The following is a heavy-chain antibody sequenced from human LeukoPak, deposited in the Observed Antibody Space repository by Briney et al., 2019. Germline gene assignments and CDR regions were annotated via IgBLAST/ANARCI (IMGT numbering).Heavy chain of an antibody. CDR2: ISSTTSTR. D-gene: IGHD1-26*01. V-gene: IGHV3-48*01. CDR1: GFTFYEYG. Sequence: GGSLRLSRAPSGFTFYEYGVNWVPAAPGKGLEWLSHISSTTSTRKYADSVKGRLTISRDNAKNSVYLRMRSLRVEDAAVYYCAREWGVWGKGTTVTVSS. J-gene: IGHJ6*04. CDR3: AREWGV.